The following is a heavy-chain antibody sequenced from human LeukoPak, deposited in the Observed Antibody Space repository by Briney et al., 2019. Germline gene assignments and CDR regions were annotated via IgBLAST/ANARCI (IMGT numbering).Heavy chain of an antibody. V-gene: IGHV1-18*01. D-gene: IGHD3-22*01. Sequence: ASVKVSCKAAGYTFTNYGISWVRQAPGQGLEWMGGISAYNGNTNYEQKLKGRVTMTTDTSTSTDYMELRRLRSDDTAVYDCDRQGGYYDSRGYNYWGQGTLVTVSS. CDR2: ISAYNGNT. CDR3: DRQGGYYDSRGYNY. CDR1: GYTFTNYG. J-gene: IGHJ4*02.